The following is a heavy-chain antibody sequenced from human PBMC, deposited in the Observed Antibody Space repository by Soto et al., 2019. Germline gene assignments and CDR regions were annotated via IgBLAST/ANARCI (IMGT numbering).Heavy chain of an antibody. CDR1: GFTFSSYG. CDR3: ARDISGLLEGFFDY. CDR2: IWYDGSNK. Sequence: QVQLVESGGGVVQPGRSLRLSCAASGFTFSSYGMHWVRQAPGKGLEWVAVIWYDGSNKYYADSVKGRFTISRDNSKNTLYLQMNSLRAEDTAVYYCARDISGLLEGFFDYWGQGTLVTVSS. V-gene: IGHV3-33*01. J-gene: IGHJ4*02. D-gene: IGHD2-15*01.